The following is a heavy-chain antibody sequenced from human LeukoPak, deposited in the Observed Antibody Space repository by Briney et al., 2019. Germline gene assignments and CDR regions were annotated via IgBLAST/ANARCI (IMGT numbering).Heavy chain of an antibody. J-gene: IGHJ4*02. D-gene: IGHD6-6*01. Sequence: SETLSLTCAVYGGSFSGYYWSGIRQPPGKGLEWIGEINHSGSTNYNPSLKSRVTISVDTSKNQFSLKLSSVTAADTAVYYCARARGIAARLPFDYWGQGTLVTVSS. CDR1: GGSFSGYY. CDR2: INHSGST. V-gene: IGHV4-34*01. CDR3: ARARGIAARLPFDY.